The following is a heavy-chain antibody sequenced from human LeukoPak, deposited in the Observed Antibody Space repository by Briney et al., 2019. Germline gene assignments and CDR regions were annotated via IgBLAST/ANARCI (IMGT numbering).Heavy chain of an antibody. CDR1: GFTVSSTY. J-gene: IGHJ4*02. V-gene: IGHV3-66*01. CDR2: IYSGGTT. D-gene: IGHD1-1*01. Sequence: GGSLRLSCAASGFTVSSTYMSWVRQAPGKGLEWVSVIYSGGTTYYADSVKGRFTISRDNSKNTLYLQMNSLRAEDTAVYYCARTTTFAPHFDYWGQGTLVTVSS. CDR3: ARTTTFAPHFDY.